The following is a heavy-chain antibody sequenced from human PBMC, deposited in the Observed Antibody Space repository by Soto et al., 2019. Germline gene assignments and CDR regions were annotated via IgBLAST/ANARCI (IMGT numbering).Heavy chain of an antibody. J-gene: IGHJ4*02. Sequence: QITLKESGPTLVKPTQTLTLTCTFSGFSLSTSRVGVGWIRQPPGKALEWLAVIYWDDAKTYRTSLNSRLTNTKDTAKNQVALTMTNMDPVDTATYYCAHAYGGRSLYWGQGTLVTVSS. CDR2: IYWDDAK. CDR1: GFSLSTSRVG. CDR3: AHAYGGRSLY. D-gene: IGHD1-26*01. V-gene: IGHV2-5*02.